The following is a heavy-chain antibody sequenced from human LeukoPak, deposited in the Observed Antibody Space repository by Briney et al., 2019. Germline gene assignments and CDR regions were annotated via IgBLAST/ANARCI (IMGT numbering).Heavy chain of an antibody. CDR2: IIPIFGTA. D-gene: IGHD2-2*01. Sequence: ASVKVSCKASGGTFSSYDISWVRQAPGQGLEWMGGIIPIFGTANYAQKFQGRVTITADESTSTAYMELSSLRSEDTAIYYCARVPQMLSNWFDPWGQGTLVTVSS. CDR1: GGTFSSYD. J-gene: IGHJ5*02. CDR3: ARVPQMLSNWFDP. V-gene: IGHV1-69*01.